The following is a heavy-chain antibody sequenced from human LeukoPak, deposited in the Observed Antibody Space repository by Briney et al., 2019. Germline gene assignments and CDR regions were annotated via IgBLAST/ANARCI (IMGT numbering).Heavy chain of an antibody. V-gene: IGHV3-23*01. CDR3: AQGFSSGWYPY. Sequence: GGSLRLSCAVSGFSVSSFGMSWVRQAPGKGLEWISAISVNGETTWYADSVRGRFIISRDNSKNTLYLQLSSLRAEDTAAYYCAQGFSSGWYPYWGQGSLVSVSS. CDR1: GFSVSSFG. J-gene: IGHJ4*02. CDR2: ISVNGETT. D-gene: IGHD6-19*01.